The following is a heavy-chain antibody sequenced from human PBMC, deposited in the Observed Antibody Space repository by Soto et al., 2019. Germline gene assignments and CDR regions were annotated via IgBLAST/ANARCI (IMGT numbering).Heavy chain of an antibody. J-gene: IGHJ6*02. V-gene: IGHV1-69*12. CDR3: ARDRPNQTTFHPNYGMDV. Sequence: QVQLVQSGAEVKKPGSSVKVSCKASGGTFSSYAISWVRQAPGQGLEWMGGIIPIFGTANYAQKFQGRVTITADESTSTAYMELSSLRSEDTAVYYCARDRPNQTTFHPNYGMDVWGQGTTVTVSS. CDR1: GGTFSSYA. CDR2: IIPIFGTA.